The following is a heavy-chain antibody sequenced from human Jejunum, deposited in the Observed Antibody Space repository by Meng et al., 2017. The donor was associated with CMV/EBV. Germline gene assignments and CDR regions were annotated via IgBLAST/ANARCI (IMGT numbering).Heavy chain of an antibody. CDR2: GYYSGIT. CDR3: ARYALLEGYFDF. CDR1: GGSIDRTRHS. V-gene: IGHV4-39*01. D-gene: IGHD2-8*01. Sequence: RQSCPALVSLLDTSSPICTSYGGSIDRTRHSWVWIRRPPRKWLGVMWGGYYSGITYYNPSPKSRGTLSVDTVKNQFSQKLNSVTAADTAVYHCARYALLEGYFDFWGQGTLVTVSS. J-gene: IGHJ1*01.